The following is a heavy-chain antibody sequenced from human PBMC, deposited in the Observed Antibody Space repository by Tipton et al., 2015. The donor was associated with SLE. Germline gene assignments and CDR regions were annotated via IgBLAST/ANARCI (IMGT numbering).Heavy chain of an antibody. V-gene: IGHV3-74*01. CDR2: INSDGSST. CDR3: AREPDLAVGVYFDY. J-gene: IGHJ4*02. Sequence: SLRLSCAASGFTFSSYWMHWVRQAPGKGLVWVSRINSDGSSTSYADSVKGRFTISRDNAKNTLYLQMNSLRAEDTAVYYCAREPDLAVGVYFDYWGQGTLVTVSS. D-gene: IGHD6-19*01. CDR1: GFTFSSYW.